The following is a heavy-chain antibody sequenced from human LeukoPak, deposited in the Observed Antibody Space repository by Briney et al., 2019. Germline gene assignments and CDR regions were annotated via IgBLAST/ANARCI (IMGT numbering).Heavy chain of an antibody. D-gene: IGHD4-23*01. J-gene: IGHJ4*02. CDR3: ARDYGGSSPFDY. Sequence: RAGGSLRLSCAASGFTFSSYEMHWVRQAPGKGLEWVSYISSSGSDIYYADSVKGRFTISRDNAKNSLYLHMNSLRAEDTAVYYCARDYGGSSPFDYWGQGTLVTVSS. V-gene: IGHV3-48*03. CDR2: ISSSGSDI. CDR1: GFTFSSYE.